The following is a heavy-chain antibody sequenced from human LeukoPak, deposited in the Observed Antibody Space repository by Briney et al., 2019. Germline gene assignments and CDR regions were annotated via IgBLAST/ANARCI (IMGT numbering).Heavy chain of an antibody. CDR2: IYSGGST. CDR1: GFTVSSNY. D-gene: IGHD3-16*02. Sequence: GGSLRLSCAASGFTVSSNYMSWVRQAPGKGLEWVSVIYSGGSTYYADSVKGRFTISRDNSKNTLYLQMNSLRAEDTAVYYCARSYRLGSHALDIWGQGTMVTVSS. CDR3: ARSYRLGSHALDI. V-gene: IGHV3-53*01. J-gene: IGHJ3*02.